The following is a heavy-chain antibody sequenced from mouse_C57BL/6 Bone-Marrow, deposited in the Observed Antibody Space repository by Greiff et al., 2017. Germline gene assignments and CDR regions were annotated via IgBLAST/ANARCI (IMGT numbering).Heavy chain of an antibody. CDR2: IYPGDGDT. CDR1: GYAFSSSW. V-gene: IGHV1-82*01. CDR3: GRGGRRRYFDV. J-gene: IGHJ1*03. Sequence: VQLQQSGPELVKPGASVKISCKASGYAFSSSWMNWVKQRPGKGLEWIGRIYPGDGDTNYNGKFKGKATLTADKSSSTAYLQLVSLTSEDSAVYFLGRGGRRRYFDVWGTGATVNV.